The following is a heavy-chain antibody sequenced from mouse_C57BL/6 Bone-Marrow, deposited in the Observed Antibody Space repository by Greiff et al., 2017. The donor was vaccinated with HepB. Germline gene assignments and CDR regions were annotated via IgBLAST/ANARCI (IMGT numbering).Heavy chain of an antibody. V-gene: IGHV5-16*01. CDR3: ARDLGSGYVEDY. CDR2: INYDGSST. D-gene: IGHD3-2*02. Sequence: EVKVVESEGGLVQPGSSMKLSCTASGFTFSDYYMAWVRQVPEKGLEWVANINYDGSSTYYLDSLKSRFIISRDNAKNILYLQMSSLKSEDTATYYCARDLGSGYVEDYWGQGTTLTVSS. CDR1: GFTFSDYY. J-gene: IGHJ2*01.